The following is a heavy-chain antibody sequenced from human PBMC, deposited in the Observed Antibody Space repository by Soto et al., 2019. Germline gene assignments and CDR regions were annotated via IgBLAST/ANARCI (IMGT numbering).Heavy chain of an antibody. CDR1: GFTFSSYA. Sequence: GGSLRLSCAASGFTFSSYAMHWVRQAPGKGLEWVAVISYDGSNKYYADSVKGRFTISRDNSKNTLYLQMNSLRAEDTAVYYCARDVHKYFFWSGYPPGAFDICGQGTMVTVS. J-gene: IGHJ3*02. D-gene: IGHD3-3*01. CDR3: ARDVHKYFFWSGYPPGAFDI. V-gene: IGHV3-30-3*01. CDR2: ISYDGSNK.